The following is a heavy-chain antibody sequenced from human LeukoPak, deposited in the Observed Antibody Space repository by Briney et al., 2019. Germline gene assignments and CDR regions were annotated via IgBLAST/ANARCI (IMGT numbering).Heavy chain of an antibody. J-gene: IGHJ6*02. Sequence: GESLRLSCAASGFTFTTFAMTWVRQAPGKGLEWVSTITNTGHATYYADSVKGRFTISRDNSNNTLSLQMTSLTAGGSAIYYCAVKSRMDVWGQGTTVIVSS. CDR3: AVKSRMDV. CDR2: ITNTGHAT. V-gene: IGHV3-23*01. CDR1: GFTFTTFA.